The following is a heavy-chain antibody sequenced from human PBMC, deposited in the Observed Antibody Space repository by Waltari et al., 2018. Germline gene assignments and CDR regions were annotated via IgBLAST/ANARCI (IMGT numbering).Heavy chain of an antibody. J-gene: IGHJ6*02. CDR3: AKDISSYYYYGMDV. CDR1: GFTFDDYA. V-gene: IGHV3-9*01. Sequence: EVQLVESGGGLVQPGRSLRLSCAASGFTFDDYAMHWVRQAPGKGLEWVSGISWNSGSIGYADSVKGRFTISRDNAKNSLYLQMNSLRAEYTALYYCAKDISSYYYYGMDVWGQGTTVTVSS. CDR2: ISWNSGSI.